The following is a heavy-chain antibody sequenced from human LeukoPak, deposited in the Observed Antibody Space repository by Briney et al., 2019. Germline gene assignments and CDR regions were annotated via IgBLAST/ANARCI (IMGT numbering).Heavy chain of an antibody. V-gene: IGHV4-59*01. Sequence: SETLSLTCTVSGGSISSYYWSWIRQPPGKGLEWIGYIYYSGSTNYNPSLKSRVTISVDTSKNQFSLKLSSVTAADTAVYYCARDRCSGGSRYAYWGQGTLVTVSS. J-gene: IGHJ4*02. D-gene: IGHD2-15*01. CDR3: ARDRCSGGSRYAY. CDR1: GGSISSYY. CDR2: IYYSGST.